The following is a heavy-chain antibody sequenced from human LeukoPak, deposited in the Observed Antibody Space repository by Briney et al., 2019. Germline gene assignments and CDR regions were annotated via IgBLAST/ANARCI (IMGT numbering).Heavy chain of an antibody. CDR1: GYTFTSYY. CDR2: INPYSGGT. V-gene: IGHV1-2*02. CDR3: ARVRSYYESGGDFDY. Sequence: ASVKVSCKASGYTFTSYYMRWVRQAPGQGLEWMAWINPYSGGTNYAQKFQGRVTMTRDTSISTAYMEVRRLRSDDTAVYYCARVRSYYESGGDFDYWGQGTLVTVSS. D-gene: IGHD3-22*01. J-gene: IGHJ4*02.